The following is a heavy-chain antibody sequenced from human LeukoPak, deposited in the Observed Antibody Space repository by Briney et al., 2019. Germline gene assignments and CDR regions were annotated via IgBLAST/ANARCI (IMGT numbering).Heavy chain of an antibody. CDR2: ISGSDGST. V-gene: IGHV3-23*01. CDR1: GFTFSSYA. Sequence: VGSLRLSCAASGFTFSSYAMSWVRQAPGKGLEWVSVISGSDGSTYYADSVKGRFTISRDNSKNTLYLQMNSLRAEDTAVYYCARGGSGWLDYWGQGTLVTVSS. D-gene: IGHD6-19*01. CDR3: ARGGSGWLDY. J-gene: IGHJ4*02.